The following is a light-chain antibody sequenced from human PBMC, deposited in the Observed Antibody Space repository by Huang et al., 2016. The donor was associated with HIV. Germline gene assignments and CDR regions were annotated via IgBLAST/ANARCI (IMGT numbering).Light chain of an antibody. CDR3: QQYNSWA. Sequence: DIQMTQFPSTLAASVGDRVTITCRASQSVSSWLAWYQQKPGKAPKLLIYRTSNLESGVPWRFSGSGGATHFTLTISSLQPDDFATYYCQQYNSWAFGHGTKVEIK. CDR1: QSVSSW. V-gene: IGKV1-5*03. CDR2: RTS. J-gene: IGKJ1*01.